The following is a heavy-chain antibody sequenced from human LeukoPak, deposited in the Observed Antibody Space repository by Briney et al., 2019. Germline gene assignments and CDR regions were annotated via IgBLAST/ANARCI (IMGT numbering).Heavy chain of an antibody. V-gene: IGHV4-31*03. Sequence: SETLSLTCTVSGGSISSGGHYWSWIRQHPGKGLEWIGYIYHSGSTNYNPSLESRVTISVDTSKNQFSLKLSSVTAADTAVYYCARLSVIVGAALEYYYYYMDVWGQGTTVTVSS. CDR1: GGSISSGGHY. D-gene: IGHD1-26*01. J-gene: IGHJ6*03. CDR2: IYHSGST. CDR3: ARLSVIVGAALEYYYYYMDV.